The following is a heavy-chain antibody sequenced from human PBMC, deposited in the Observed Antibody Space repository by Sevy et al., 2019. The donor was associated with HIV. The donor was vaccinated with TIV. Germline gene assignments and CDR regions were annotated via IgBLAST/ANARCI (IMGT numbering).Heavy chain of an antibody. CDR2: ISASNGNT. CDR1: GYTFTSYG. Sequence: ASVKVSCKASGYTFTSYGISWVRQAPGQGLEWMGWISASNGNTNYAQKLQGRVTMTTDTSTSTAYMDLRSLRSDDTALYYWARDQNSSGWTYYYYMDVWGKGTTVTVSS. D-gene: IGHD6-19*01. CDR3: ARDQNSSGWTYYYYMDV. V-gene: IGHV1-18*01. J-gene: IGHJ6*03.